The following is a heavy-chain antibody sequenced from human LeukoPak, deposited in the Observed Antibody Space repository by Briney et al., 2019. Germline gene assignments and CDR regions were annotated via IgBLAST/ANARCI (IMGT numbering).Heavy chain of an antibody. V-gene: IGHV4-59*01. D-gene: IGHD3-10*01. J-gene: IGHJ6*04. Sequence: SETLSLTCTVSGGSISSYYWSWIRQPPGKGLEWIGYVYYSGSTNYNPSLKSRVTISVDTSKNQFSLKLNSVPAADTAVYYCARGRPWFGELLFPYFYGMDVWGKGTTVTVSS. CDR2: VYYSGST. CDR3: ARGRPWFGELLFPYFYGMDV. CDR1: GGSISSYY.